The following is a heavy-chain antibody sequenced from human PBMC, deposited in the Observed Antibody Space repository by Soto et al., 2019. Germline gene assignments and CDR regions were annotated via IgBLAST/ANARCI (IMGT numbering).Heavy chain of an antibody. CDR1: GGSISSGGYS. CDR2: IYHSGST. CDR3: ARDLERAAAGGMAV. Sequence: QLQLQESCSGLVKPSQTLSLTCAVSGGSISSGGYSWSWIRQPPGKGLEWIGYIYHSGSTYYNPSLKSRVTISVDRSKNQFSLKLSSVTAADTAVYYCARDLERAAAGGMAVWGQGTTVTVSS. D-gene: IGHD6-13*01. V-gene: IGHV4-30-2*01. J-gene: IGHJ6*02.